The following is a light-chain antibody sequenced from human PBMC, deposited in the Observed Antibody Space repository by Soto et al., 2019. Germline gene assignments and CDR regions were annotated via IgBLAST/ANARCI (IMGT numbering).Light chain of an antibody. J-gene: IGLJ2*01. CDR3: SSFSSITREV. CDR2: DNN. CDR1: SSNIGNNY. V-gene: IGLV1-51*01. Sequence: QSVLTQPPSVSAAPGQKVTISCSGSSSNIGNNYVSWYQQLPGTAPKLLIYDNNKRPSGIPDRFSGSKSGNTASLTISGLQTEDEADYYCSSFSSITREVFGGGTQLTVL.